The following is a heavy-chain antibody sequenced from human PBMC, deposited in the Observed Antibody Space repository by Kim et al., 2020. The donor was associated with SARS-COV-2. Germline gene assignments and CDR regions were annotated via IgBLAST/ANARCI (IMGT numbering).Heavy chain of an antibody. D-gene: IGHD3-10*01. CDR3: ASRPTYYYGSGSYYAFDI. J-gene: IGHJ3*02. V-gene: IGHV4-34*01. Sequence: TSRITISIDTSKNQFSLKLSSVTAADTAVYYCASRPTYYYGSGSYYAFDIWGKGTMVTVSS.